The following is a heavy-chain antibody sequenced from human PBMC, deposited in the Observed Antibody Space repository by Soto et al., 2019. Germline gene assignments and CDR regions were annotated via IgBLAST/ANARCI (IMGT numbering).Heavy chain of an antibody. CDR3: TIVRVADSALDH. Sequence: VGSLRLSCVVSGFIFSNNGMHWVRQTPGKGLEWVAFMSYDGSDTFYADSVKGRFTISRDNSKNTLFLHMSNLRAEDTAMYYCTIVRVADSALDHWGQGTLVTVSS. V-gene: IGHV3-30*02. CDR1: GFIFSNNG. D-gene: IGHD3-10*02. J-gene: IGHJ4*02. CDR2: MSYDGSDT.